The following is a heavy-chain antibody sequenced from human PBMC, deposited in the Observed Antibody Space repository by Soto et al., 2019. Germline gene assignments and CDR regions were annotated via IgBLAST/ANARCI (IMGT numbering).Heavy chain of an antibody. V-gene: IGHV3-23*01. Sequence: EVQLLESGGGLVQPGGSLRLSFAASGFTFSSYAMSWVRQAPGKGLEWVSAISGSGGSTYYADSVKGRFTISRDNSKNTLYLQMNSLRAEDTAVYYCAKAAVIAVAGTTWIDYWGQGTLVTVSS. CDR3: AKAAVIAVAGTTWIDY. CDR2: ISGSGGST. D-gene: IGHD6-19*01. J-gene: IGHJ4*02. CDR1: GFTFSSYA.